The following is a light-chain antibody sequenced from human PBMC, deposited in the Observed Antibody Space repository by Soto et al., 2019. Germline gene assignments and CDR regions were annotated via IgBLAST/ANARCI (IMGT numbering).Light chain of an antibody. CDR3: QQYNRFST. CDR2: EAS. J-gene: IGKJ1*01. CDR1: QSISRT. Sequence: DIQMTQSPPTLSASVGDRVTITCRASQSISRTLAWYQQKPGKAPKLLIFEASTLESGVPSRFSGSGSGTEFTLTVSSLQPDDFATYYCQQYNRFSTVDQGTKLDIK. V-gene: IGKV1-5*01.